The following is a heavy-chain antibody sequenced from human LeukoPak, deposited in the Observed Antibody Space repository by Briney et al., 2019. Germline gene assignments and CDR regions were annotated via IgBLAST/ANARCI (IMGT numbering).Heavy chain of an antibody. CDR1: GFTFSSYA. V-gene: IGHV3-23*01. CDR2: ISGSGGST. Sequence: GGSLRLSCAASGFTFSSYAMSWVRQAPGKGLEWVSAISGSGGSTYYADSVKGRFTISRDNSKNTLYLQMNSLRAEDTAVYYCAKERLSGKILYYYGMDVWGQGTTVTVSS. D-gene: IGHD1-1*01. J-gene: IGHJ6*02. CDR3: AKERLSGKILYYYGMDV.